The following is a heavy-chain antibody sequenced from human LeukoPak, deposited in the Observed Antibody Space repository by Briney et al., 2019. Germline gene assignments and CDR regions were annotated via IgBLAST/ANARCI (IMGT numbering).Heavy chain of an antibody. CDR2: MNPNSGNT. J-gene: IGHJ4*02. Sequence: ASVKVSCKASGYTFTSYDINWVRQATGQGLEWMGWMNPNSGNTGYAQKFQGRVTMTRNTSISTAYMELSSLRSEDTAVYYCARGSWGYVDYYFDYWGQGTLVTVSS. CDR1: GYTFTSYD. V-gene: IGHV1-8*01. CDR3: ARGSWGYVDYYFDY. D-gene: IGHD4-17*01.